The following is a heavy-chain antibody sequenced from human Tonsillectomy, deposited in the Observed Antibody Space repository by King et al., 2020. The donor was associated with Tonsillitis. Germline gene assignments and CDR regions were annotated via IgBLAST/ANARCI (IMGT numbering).Heavy chain of an antibody. CDR3: ARQYCNNTSCSDY. J-gene: IGHJ4*02. CDR1: GESLSGYY. V-gene: IGHV4-34*10. Sequence: VQLQESGPGLVKPSETLSLTCAVYGESLSGYYWSWIRQAPRKGLEWIGEISQSGSTNYNPSLKSRVTMSLDTSKNQFSLKLSSVTAADTAVYYCARQYCNNTSCSDYWGQGTLVTVSS. D-gene: IGHD2-2*01. CDR2: ISQSGST.